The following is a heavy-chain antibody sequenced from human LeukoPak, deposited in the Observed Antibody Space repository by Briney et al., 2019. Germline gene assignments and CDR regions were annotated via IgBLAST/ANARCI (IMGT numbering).Heavy chain of an antibody. CDR3: AKVETAAAATLRGFDY. V-gene: IGHV3-23*01. CDR1: GFTFSSYA. J-gene: IGHJ4*02. CDR2: IGGSGGST. Sequence: GGSLRLSCAASGFTFSSYAMSWVRQAPGKGLEWVSSIGGSGGSTYYADSVKGRFTISRDNSKNTLYLQMNSLRAADTAVYYCAKVETAAAATLRGFDYWAQGTLVTVSS. D-gene: IGHD6-13*01.